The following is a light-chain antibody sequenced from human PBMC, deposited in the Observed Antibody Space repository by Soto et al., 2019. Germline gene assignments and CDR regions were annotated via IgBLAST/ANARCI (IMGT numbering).Light chain of an antibody. CDR1: QSVSNNY. CDR2: GAS. CDR3: QQYGSSGT. Sequence: DSVLTQSPGTLSLSPGERATLSCRASQSVSNNYLAWYQQKPGQAPRLLIYGASNRATGIPDRFSGSASGTDFTLTISRLEPEDFAVYYCQQYGSSGTFGQGTKVDIK. J-gene: IGKJ1*01. V-gene: IGKV3-20*01.